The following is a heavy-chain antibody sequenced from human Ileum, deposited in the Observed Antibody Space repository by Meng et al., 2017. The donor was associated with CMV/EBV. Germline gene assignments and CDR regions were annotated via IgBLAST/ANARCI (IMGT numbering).Heavy chain of an antibody. V-gene: IGHV4-30-4*08. Sequence: QVQLQAAGPGLVKPSQTLSLSCTVSGASISSGDYYWSWIRQPPGKGLEWIGYIFFSGNTYYNPSLNNRVIISIDTPRNQFSLKVDSVTAADTAVYYCARFRIATLGNLFDPWGHGTLVTVSS. J-gene: IGHJ5*02. D-gene: IGHD2-15*01. CDR3: ARFRIATLGNLFDP. CDR2: IFFSGNT. CDR1: GASISSGDYY.